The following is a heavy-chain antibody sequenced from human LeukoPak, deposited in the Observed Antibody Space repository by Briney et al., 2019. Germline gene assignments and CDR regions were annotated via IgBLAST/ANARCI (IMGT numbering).Heavy chain of an antibody. V-gene: IGHV3-53*01. CDR1: GFTFSSYW. Sequence: GGSLRLSCAASGFTFSSYWMSWVRQAPGKGLEWVSAIHSSGGTYYADSVKGRFTISRDTSKNTLYLQINSLRVEDTAVYYCIVFGDSNHWGQGTLVTVSS. CDR2: IHSSGGT. D-gene: IGHD4-17*01. J-gene: IGHJ5*02. CDR3: IVFGDSNH.